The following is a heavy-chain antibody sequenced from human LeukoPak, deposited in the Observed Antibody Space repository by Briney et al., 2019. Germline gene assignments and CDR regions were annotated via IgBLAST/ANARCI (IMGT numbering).Heavy chain of an antibody. Sequence: ASVKVSCKASGYTFTSYYMHWVRQAPGQGLEWMGIINPSGGSTTFAQMFQGRVTMTSDTSTSTFYMELSSLRSEDTAVYYCARDGDPTVTTDSYYYYMDVWGKGTTVTISS. CDR3: ARDGDPTVTTDSYYYYMDV. CDR1: GYTFTSYY. CDR2: INPSGGST. J-gene: IGHJ6*03. V-gene: IGHV1-46*01. D-gene: IGHD4-17*01.